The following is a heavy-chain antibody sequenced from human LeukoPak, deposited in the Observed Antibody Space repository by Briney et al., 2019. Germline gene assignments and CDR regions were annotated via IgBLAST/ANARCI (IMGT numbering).Heavy chain of an antibody. CDR1: GGSISSYY. D-gene: IGHD2-15*01. Sequence: SETLSLTCTVSGGSISSYYWSWIRQPPGKGLEWIGYIYYSGSTNYNPSLKSRVRTSVDTSKKQFSLKLSSVTAADTAVYYCARAPRGVVVKSDAFDIWGQGTMVTVSS. V-gene: IGHV4-59*01. CDR2: IYYSGST. CDR3: ARAPRGVVVKSDAFDI. J-gene: IGHJ3*02.